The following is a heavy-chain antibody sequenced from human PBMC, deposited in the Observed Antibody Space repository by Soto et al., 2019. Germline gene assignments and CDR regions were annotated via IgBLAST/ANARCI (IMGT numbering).Heavy chain of an antibody. CDR1: GYIFTDYY. V-gene: IGHV1-2*02. J-gene: IGHJ4*02. Sequence: QVQLVQSGADVKKPGASVKVSCRASGYIFTDYYMHWVRQAPGQGLEWLGWVNPKSGGTNYAQKFQGRVTMTGDRFVSTGYMELSSLICDDTAVYDYARDQWLSGGIFPDYWGQGTLVTVS. CDR2: VNPKSGGT. D-gene: IGHD6-19*01. CDR3: ARDQWLSGGIFPDY.